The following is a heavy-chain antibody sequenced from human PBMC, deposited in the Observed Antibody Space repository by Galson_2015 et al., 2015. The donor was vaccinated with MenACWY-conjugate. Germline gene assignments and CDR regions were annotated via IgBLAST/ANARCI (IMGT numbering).Heavy chain of an antibody. J-gene: IGHJ4*02. D-gene: IGHD4-17*01. CDR1: GFTFSTYS. Sequence: SLRLSCAASGFTFSTYSMNWVRQAPGKGLEWVSYISSGSSTMYYADSVKGRFTISRDNAKNSLYLQMNSLRDEDTAVYYCAAGNYGDFDYWGQGTLVTVSS. CDR3: AAGNYGDFDY. CDR2: ISSGSSTM. V-gene: IGHV3-48*02.